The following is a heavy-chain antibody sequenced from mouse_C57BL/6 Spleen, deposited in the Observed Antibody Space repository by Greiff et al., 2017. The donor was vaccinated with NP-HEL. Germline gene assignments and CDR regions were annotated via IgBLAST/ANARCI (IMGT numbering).Heavy chain of an antibody. CDR3: ARIIWDYFDY. D-gene: IGHD4-1*01. CDR1: GYAFSSSW. CDR2: IYPGDGDT. Sequence: QVQLKESGPELVKPGASVKISCKASGYAFSSSWMNWVKQRPGKGLEWIGRIYPGDGDTNYNGKFKGKATLTADKSSSTAYMQLSSLTSEDSAVYFCARIIWDYFDYWGQGTTLTVSS. J-gene: IGHJ2*01. V-gene: IGHV1-82*01.